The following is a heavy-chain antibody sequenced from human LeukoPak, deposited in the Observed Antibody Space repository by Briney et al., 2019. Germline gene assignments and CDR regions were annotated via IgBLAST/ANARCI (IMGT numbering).Heavy chain of an antibody. J-gene: IGHJ4*02. CDR3: ARVYGDYWSYFDY. CDR1: GYSFTSYW. CDR2: IDPSDSYT. Sequence: GASLQISCKGSGYSFTSYWISWVRQMPGKGLEWMGRIDPSDSYTNYSPSFQGHVTISADKSISTAYLQWSSLKASDTAMYYCARVYGDYWSYFDYWGQGTLVTVSS. D-gene: IGHD4-17*01. V-gene: IGHV5-10-1*01.